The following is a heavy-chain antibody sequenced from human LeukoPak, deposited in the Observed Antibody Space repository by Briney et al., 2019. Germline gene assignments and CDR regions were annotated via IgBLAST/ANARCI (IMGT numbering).Heavy chain of an antibody. J-gene: IGHJ5*02. D-gene: IGHD1-26*01. V-gene: IGHV3-23*01. CDR2: ISGSGAST. CDR3: AAASGNYGP. Sequence: PGGSLRLSCAASGFTFSSNGMSWVRQAPGKGLEWVSAISGSGASTYYADSVKGRFTISRDNSKNTLFLQMNSLRAEDTAVYYCAAASGNYGPWGQGTLVTVSS. CDR1: GFTFSSNG.